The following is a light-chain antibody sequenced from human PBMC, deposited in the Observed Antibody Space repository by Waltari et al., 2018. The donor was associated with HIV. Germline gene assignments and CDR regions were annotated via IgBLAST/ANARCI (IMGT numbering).Light chain of an antibody. Sequence: DIQMTQSPSSLSASIGDRVTITCRASESINKYLNWYQHKHGKAPVLLIYAASSLQSGVPSRFSGSGSGTDFTLTINSLQPEDFATYFCQQSDDTPYTFGQGTKLEIK. J-gene: IGKJ2*01. CDR2: AAS. CDR3: QQSDDTPYT. CDR1: ESINKY. V-gene: IGKV1-39*01.